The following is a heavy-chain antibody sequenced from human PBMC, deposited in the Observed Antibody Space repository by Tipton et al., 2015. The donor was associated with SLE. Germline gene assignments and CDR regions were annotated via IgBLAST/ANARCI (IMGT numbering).Heavy chain of an antibody. CDR1: GGSISSYY. Sequence: TLSLTCTVSGGSISSYYWSWIRQPPGKGLEWIGYIYYSGSTNYNPSLKSRVTISVDKSKNQFSLKLSSVTAADTAVYYCARGVYEVFGVVIDYWGQGTLVTVSS. V-gene: IGHV4-59*12. D-gene: IGHD3-3*01. CDR2: IYYSGST. CDR3: ARGVYEVFGVVIDY. J-gene: IGHJ4*02.